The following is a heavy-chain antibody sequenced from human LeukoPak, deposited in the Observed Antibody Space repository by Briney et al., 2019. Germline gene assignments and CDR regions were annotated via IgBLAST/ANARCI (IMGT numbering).Heavy chain of an antibody. CDR3: AKDPYSGSYQEINWFDP. D-gene: IGHD1-26*01. J-gene: IGHJ5*02. CDR2: ISGSGGST. Sequence: GGSLRLSCAASGFTFSSYAMSWVRQAPGKGLEWVSAISGSGGSTYYADSVKGRFSISRDNSKNTLYLQMNSLRAEDTAVYYCAKDPYSGSYQEINWFDPWGQGTPVTVSS. V-gene: IGHV3-23*01. CDR1: GFTFSSYA.